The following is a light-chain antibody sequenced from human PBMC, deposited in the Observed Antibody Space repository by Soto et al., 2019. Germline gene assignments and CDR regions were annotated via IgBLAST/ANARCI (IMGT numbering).Light chain of an antibody. Sequence: EIVMTQSPATLSVSLGDRATLSCRATQNVRTNLAWYQQKPGQAPRLLIYGASTRATGVPARFSGSGSGTDFTLTISGLQAEDFAVYYCQQRRSWQVTFGQGTRLEIK. CDR3: QQRRSWQVT. J-gene: IGKJ5*01. CDR1: QNVRTN. CDR2: GAS. V-gene: IGKV3-15*01.